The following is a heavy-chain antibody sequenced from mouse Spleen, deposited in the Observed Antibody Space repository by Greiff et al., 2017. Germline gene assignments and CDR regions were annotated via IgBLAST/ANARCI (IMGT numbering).Heavy chain of an antibody. CDR1: GYTFTTYW. CDR3: TREDDYDGDY. J-gene: IGHJ2*01. Sequence: QPGAELVRPGSSVKLSCKASGYTFTTYWMDWVKQRPGQGLEWIGNIYPSDSETHYNQKFKDKAKLTAVTSTSTAYMELSSLTNEDSAVYYCTREDDYDGDYWGQGTTLTVSS. CDR2: IYPSDSET. D-gene: IGHD2-4*01. V-gene: IGHV1-61*01.